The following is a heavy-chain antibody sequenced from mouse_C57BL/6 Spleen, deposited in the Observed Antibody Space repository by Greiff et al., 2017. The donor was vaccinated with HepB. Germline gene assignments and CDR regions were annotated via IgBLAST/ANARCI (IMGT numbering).Heavy chain of an antibody. CDR2: IRNKANTHAT. CDR1: GFTFSDAW. D-gene: IGHD2-4*01. V-gene: IGHV6-6*01. J-gene: IGHJ2*01. CDR3: TSQYDYDAFDY. Sequence: EVKVEESGGGLVQPGGSMKLSCAASGFTFSDAWMDWVRQSPEKGLEWVAEIRNKANTHATYYAESVKGRFTISRDDSKSSVYLQMNSLRAEDTGIYYCTSQYDYDAFDYWGQGTTLTVSS.